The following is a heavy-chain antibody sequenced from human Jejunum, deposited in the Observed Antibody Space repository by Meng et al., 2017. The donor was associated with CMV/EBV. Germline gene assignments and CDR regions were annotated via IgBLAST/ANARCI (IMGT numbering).Heavy chain of an antibody. Sequence: SGGSINRDGYYWSWIRQHPGKGLEWIGYIHYSGITYYNPSLKSRVTISIDTSKNQFSLNLSSVTAADTAVYFCVRDRFDSGNYVFDYWGQGTLVTVSS. CDR2: IHYSGIT. J-gene: IGHJ4*02. CDR3: VRDRFDSGNYVFDY. V-gene: IGHV4-30-4*06. D-gene: IGHD3-22*01. CDR1: GGSINRDGYY.